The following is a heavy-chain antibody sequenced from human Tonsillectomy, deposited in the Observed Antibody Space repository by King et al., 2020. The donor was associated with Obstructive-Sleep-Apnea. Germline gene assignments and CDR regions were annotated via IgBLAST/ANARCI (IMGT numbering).Heavy chain of an antibody. CDR1: GFTFDDYA. CDR2: LNWIGGII. V-gene: IGHV3-20*01. D-gene: IGHD3-10*01. CDR3: ARDRTYYHGSGSEWWFDP. J-gene: IGHJ5*02. Sequence: VQLVESGGGVVRPGGSLRLSCAASGFTFDDYAMSWVRQAPGKGLVWVSSLNWIGGIIRYADSVKGRFTISRDNTKNSLYLQMNSLRAEDTALYHCARDRTYYHGSGSEWWFDPWGQGTLVSVSS.